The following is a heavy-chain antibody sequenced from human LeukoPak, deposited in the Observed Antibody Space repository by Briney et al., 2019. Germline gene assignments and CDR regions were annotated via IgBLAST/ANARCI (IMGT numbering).Heavy chain of an antibody. D-gene: IGHD3-3*01. V-gene: IGHV4-38-2*02. Sequence: PSETLSLTCTVSGYSISSGYYWGWIRQPPGRGLEWIGSIYHSGSTYYNPSLKSRVTISVDTSKNQFSLRLSSVTAADTAVYYCARDPYLEWLNDYWGQGTLVTVSS. CDR2: IYHSGST. CDR1: GYSISSGYY. CDR3: ARDPYLEWLNDY. J-gene: IGHJ4*02.